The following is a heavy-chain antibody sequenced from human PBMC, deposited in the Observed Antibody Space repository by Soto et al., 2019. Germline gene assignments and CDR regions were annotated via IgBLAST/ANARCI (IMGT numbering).Heavy chain of an antibody. J-gene: IGHJ5*01. CDR1: GFSLSTNGVG. CDR2: IYWDDEK. Sequence: SGPTLVNPTQTLTLTCSFSGFSLSTNGVGVGWIRQPPGKALEWLALIYWDDEKRYSPSLKSRLTITKGSSKNQVVLIMTNVEPEDTGTYYCAHRPRFLEWLLPSFDSWGQGTLVAGS. CDR3: AHRPRFLEWLLPSFDS. V-gene: IGHV2-5*02. D-gene: IGHD3-3*01.